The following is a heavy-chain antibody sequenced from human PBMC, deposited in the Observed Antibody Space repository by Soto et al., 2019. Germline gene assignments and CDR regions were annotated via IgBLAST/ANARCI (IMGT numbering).Heavy chain of an antibody. CDR3: AKDPFCGGDCYLAVFDY. CDR1: GFTFSIYA. CDR2: ISGSGGST. D-gene: IGHD2-21*02. V-gene: IGHV3-23*01. J-gene: IGHJ4*02. Sequence: GGSLRLSXAASGFTFSIYAMSWVRQAPGKGLEWVSAISGSGGSTYYADSVKGRFTISRDNSKNTLYLQMNSLRAEDTAVYYCAKDPFCGGDCYLAVFDYWGQGTLVTVSS.